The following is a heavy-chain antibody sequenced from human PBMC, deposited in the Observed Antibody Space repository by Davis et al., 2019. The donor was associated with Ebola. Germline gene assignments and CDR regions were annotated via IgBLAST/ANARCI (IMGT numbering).Heavy chain of an antibody. CDR3: ARGQFPTTSDH. CDR2: ISAYNGNT. J-gene: IGHJ4*02. Sequence: ASVKVSCKASGYTFTSYGISWVRQAPGQGLEWMGWISAYNGNTNYAQKLQGRVTMTTDTSTTTAYMEVGSLRSDDTAVYYCARGQFPTTSDHWGQGTLVTVSS. V-gene: IGHV1-18*04. CDR1: GYTFTSYG. D-gene: IGHD1-1*01.